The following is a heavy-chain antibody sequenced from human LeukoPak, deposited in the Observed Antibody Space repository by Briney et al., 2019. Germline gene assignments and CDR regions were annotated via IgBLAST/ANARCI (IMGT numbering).Heavy chain of an antibody. V-gene: IGHV3-23*01. CDR3: ARDPNGDYLGAFDF. CDR1: GFTFSSYA. D-gene: IGHD4-17*01. Sequence: GGSLRLSCAASGFTFSSYAMSWVRQAPGKGLEWVSAIRASGGDTFYADSVRGRFTISRDNSKNTPYVQMNSLRAEDTAVYYCARDPNGDYLGAFDFWGQGTMVSVSS. CDR2: IRASGGDT. J-gene: IGHJ3*01.